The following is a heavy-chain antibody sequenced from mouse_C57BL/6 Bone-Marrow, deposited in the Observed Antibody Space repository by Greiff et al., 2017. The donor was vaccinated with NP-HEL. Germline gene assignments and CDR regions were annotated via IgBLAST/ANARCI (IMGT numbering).Heavy chain of an antibody. J-gene: IGHJ2*01. CDR1: GYTFTSYG. D-gene: IGHD1-1*01. V-gene: IGHV1-81*01. Sequence: VKLQESGAELARPGASVKLSCKASGYTFTSYGISWVKQRTGQGLEWIGEIYPRSGNTYYNEKFKGKATLTADKSSSTAYMELRSLTSEVSAVYFCARRGYYGSFDYWGQGTTLTVSS. CDR2: IYPRSGNT. CDR3: ARRGYYGSFDY.